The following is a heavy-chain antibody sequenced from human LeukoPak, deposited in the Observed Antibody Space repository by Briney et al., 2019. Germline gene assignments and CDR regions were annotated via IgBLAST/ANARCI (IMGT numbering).Heavy chain of an antibody. J-gene: IGHJ4*02. Sequence: GGSLRLSCAASGLTFSSYWMSWVRQAPGKGLEWVANIKQDGSEKYYVDSVKGRFTISRDNAKNSLYLQMNSLRAEDTAVYYCARDLDSSGYSFDYWGQGTLVTVSS. V-gene: IGHV3-7*01. CDR3: ARDLDSSGYSFDY. D-gene: IGHD3-22*01. CDR2: IKQDGSEK. CDR1: GLTFSSYW.